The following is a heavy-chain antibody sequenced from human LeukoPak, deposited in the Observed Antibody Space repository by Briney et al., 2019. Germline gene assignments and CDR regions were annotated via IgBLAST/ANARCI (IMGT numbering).Heavy chain of an antibody. CDR1: GGSFSGYY. D-gene: IGHD1-26*01. V-gene: IGHV4-34*01. CDR3: ARLRSTPTFDY. CDR2: INHSGST. Sequence: PSETLSLTCAVYGGSFSGYYWSWIRQPPGKGLEWIGEINHSGSTNYNPSLKSRVTISVDTSKNQFSLKLSSVTAADTAVYYCARLRSTPTFDYWGQGTLVTVSS. J-gene: IGHJ4*02.